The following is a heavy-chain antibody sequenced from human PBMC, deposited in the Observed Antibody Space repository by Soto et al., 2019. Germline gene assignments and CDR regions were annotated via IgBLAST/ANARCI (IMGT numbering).Heavy chain of an antibody. D-gene: IGHD5-12*01. CDR3: VRGEVWWLRFNPTHYGMDV. J-gene: IGHJ6*02. CDR2: ISYDGSNK. V-gene: IGHV3-30*03. CDR1: GFTFSSYG. Sequence: GGSLRLSCAASGFTFSSYGMHWVRQAPGKGLEWVAVISYDGSNKYYADSVKGRFTISRDNSKNTLYPQMNSLRAEDTAVYYCVRGEVWWLRFNPTHYGMDVWGQGTTVTVSS.